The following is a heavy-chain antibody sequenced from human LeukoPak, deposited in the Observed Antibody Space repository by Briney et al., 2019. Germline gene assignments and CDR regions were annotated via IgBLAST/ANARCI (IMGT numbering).Heavy chain of an antibody. V-gene: IGHV3-11*06. CDR2: ISSSSSYT. CDR1: GFTFSDYY. Sequence: GGSLRLSCAASGFTFSDYYMSWIRQAPGKGLEWVSYISSSSSYTNYADSVKGRFTISRDNAKNSLYLQMNSLRAEDTAVYYCARDLTATTPGDYWGQGTLVTVSS. CDR3: ARDLTATTPGDY. J-gene: IGHJ4*02. D-gene: IGHD1-20*01.